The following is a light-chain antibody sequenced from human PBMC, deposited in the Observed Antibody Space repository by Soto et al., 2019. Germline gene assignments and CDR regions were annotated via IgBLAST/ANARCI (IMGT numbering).Light chain of an antibody. CDR3: AAWDDSLNTYV. CDR2: SND. J-gene: IGLJ1*01. V-gene: IGLV1-44*01. CDR1: SSNIGRNT. Sequence: ALTQPPSASGTPGQTVTISCSGSSSNIGRNTAHWYRQLPGTAPQLLIYSNDLRPLGVPDRLSGSNPGTTASLAISGLQPEDEADYFCAAWDDSLNTYVFGSGTKVTVL.